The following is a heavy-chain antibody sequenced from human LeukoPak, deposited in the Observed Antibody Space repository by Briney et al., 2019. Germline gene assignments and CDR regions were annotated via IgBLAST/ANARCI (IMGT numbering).Heavy chain of an antibody. CDR3: ARQMTTLTMGRTFDV. CDR2: INHSGST. D-gene: IGHD4-17*01. Sequence: SETLSLTCAVYGGSFSGYYWSWIRQPPGKGLEWIGEINHSGSTNYNPSLKSRVTISVDTSKNHFSLKLTSVSAADTAVYYCARQMTTLTMGRTFDVWGQGTMVTVSS. V-gene: IGHV4-34*01. J-gene: IGHJ3*01. CDR1: GGSFSGYY.